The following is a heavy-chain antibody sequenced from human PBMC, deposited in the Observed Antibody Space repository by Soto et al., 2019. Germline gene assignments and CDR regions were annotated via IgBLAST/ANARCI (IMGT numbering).Heavy chain of an antibody. V-gene: IGHV1-69*13. CDR1: GGTIRSYA. CDR2: IIPIFGTA. CDR3: ARAPYNYDSSGYLDY. Sequence: SVKPSCKECGGTIRSYAISWVQQDTGKGLEWMGGIIPIFGTANYAQKFQGRVTITADESTSTAYMELSSLRSEDTAVYYCARAPYNYDSSGYLDYWGQGTLVPVSS. J-gene: IGHJ4*02. D-gene: IGHD3-22*01.